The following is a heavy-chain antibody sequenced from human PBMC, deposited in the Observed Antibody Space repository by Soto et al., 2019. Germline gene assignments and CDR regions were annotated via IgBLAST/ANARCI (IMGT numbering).Heavy chain of an antibody. D-gene: IGHD3-22*01. Sequence: SETLALTCTVSGGSISSSSYYWGWIRQPPGKGLEWIGSIYYSGSTYYNPSLKSRVTISVDTSKNQFSLKLSSVTAADTAVYYCARLVIARGLVWFDPWGQGTLVTVSS. CDR1: GGSISSSSYY. CDR3: ARLVIARGLVWFDP. V-gene: IGHV4-39*01. CDR2: IYYSGST. J-gene: IGHJ5*02.